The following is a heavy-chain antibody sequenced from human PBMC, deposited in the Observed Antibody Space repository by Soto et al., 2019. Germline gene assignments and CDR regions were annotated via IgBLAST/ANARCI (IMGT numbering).Heavy chain of an antibody. CDR2: INYRGST. J-gene: IGHJ4*02. D-gene: IGHD3-3*01. CDR3: AKTGFWSHNRVAAY. CDR1: SGSISNSDSF. Sequence: QLQLQESGPGLVTPSETLSLTCTVSSGSISNSDSFWGWIRQPPGKGLEWIGSINYRGSTYYNPSLKSRSTVAVDTSKNQFSLKLSSVTAADTAVYFCAKTGFWSHNRVAAYWGQGTLVTVSS. V-gene: IGHV4-39*01.